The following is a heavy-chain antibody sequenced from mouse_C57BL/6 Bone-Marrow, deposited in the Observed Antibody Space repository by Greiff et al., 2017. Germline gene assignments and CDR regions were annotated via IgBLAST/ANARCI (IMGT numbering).Heavy chain of an antibody. CDR2: ISSGGDYI. Sequence: EVQLVESGAGLVKPGGSLKLSCAASGFTFSSYAMSWVRQTPEKRLEWVAYISSGGDYIYYADNVKGRFTISRDNARNTLYLQMSSLHSEDTAMYYYTRASKGAWLAYWGQGTLVTVSA. CDR1: GFTFSSYA. J-gene: IGHJ3*01. D-gene: IGHD2-10*02. V-gene: IGHV5-9-1*02. CDR3: TRASKGAWLAY.